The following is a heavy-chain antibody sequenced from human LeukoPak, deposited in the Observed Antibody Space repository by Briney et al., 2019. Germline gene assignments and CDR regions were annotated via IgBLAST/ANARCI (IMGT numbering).Heavy chain of an antibody. J-gene: IGHJ3*02. D-gene: IGHD2-2*01. CDR1: GGSISSYY. CDR2: INHSGST. V-gene: IGHV4-34*01. Sequence: SETLSLTCTVSGGSISSYYWSWIRQPPGKGLEWIGEINHSGSTNYNPSLKSRVTISVDTSKNQFSLKLSSVTAADTAVYYCARFDYCSSTSCYGTDAFDIWGQGTMVTVSS. CDR3: ARFDYCSSTSCYGTDAFDI.